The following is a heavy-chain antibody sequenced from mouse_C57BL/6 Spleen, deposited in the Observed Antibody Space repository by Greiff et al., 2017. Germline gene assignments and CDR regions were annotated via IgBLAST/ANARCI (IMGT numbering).Heavy chain of an antibody. CDR1: GYTFTSYW. Sequence: QVQLQQPGAELVRPGSSVKLSCKASGYTFTSYWMHWVKQRPIQGLEWIGNIDPSDSATHYNQKFKDKATVTVDKSSSTAYMQLSSLTSEDSAVYYCARRSRGVAMDYWGQGTSVTVSS. V-gene: IGHV1-52*01. CDR3: ARRSRGVAMDY. CDR2: IDPSDSAT. J-gene: IGHJ4*01. D-gene: IGHD3-3*01.